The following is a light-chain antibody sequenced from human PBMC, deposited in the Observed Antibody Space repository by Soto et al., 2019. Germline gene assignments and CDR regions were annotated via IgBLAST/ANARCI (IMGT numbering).Light chain of an antibody. J-gene: IGKJ1*01. CDR3: QQYNSAHWT. CDR1: QGINNY. V-gene: IGKV1-27*01. Sequence: DIQMTQSPSSLSASVGDRVTITCRASQGINNYLAWYQQKPGQVPRLLIYAASTWHTGVPARFSGSGSGTDFTLTISSLQPEDVATYYCQQYNSAHWTFGQGTKVEIK. CDR2: AAS.